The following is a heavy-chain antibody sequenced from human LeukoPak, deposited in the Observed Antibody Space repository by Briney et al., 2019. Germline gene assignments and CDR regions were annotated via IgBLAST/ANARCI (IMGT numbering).Heavy chain of an antibody. CDR1: GGSISSGNW. D-gene: IGHD2-15*01. CDR2: IYQSGST. Sequence: SETLSLTCGVSGGSISSGNWWNWVRQSPGKGLEWIGEIYQSGSTKYNPSLKSRVTMSMDKSKNEFSLRLTSVTAADTAVYFCAREGGCSGGGCSAFDLWGQGTLVIVSS. V-gene: IGHV4-4*02. CDR3: AREGGCSGGGCSAFDL. J-gene: IGHJ4*02.